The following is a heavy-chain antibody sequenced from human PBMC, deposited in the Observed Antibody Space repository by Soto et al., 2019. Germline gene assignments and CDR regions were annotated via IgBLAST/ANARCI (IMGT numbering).Heavy chain of an antibody. CDR1: GGSISNYY. D-gene: IGHD6-13*01. CDR3: AREGVSSSWYNYYGMDV. CDR2: IYSSGST. J-gene: IGHJ6*02. V-gene: IGHV4-59*01. Sequence: PSETLSLTCTVSGGSISNYYWSWIRQPPGKGLEWIGYIYSSGSTNYNPSLKSRVTISADTSKNQFSLKLTSVTAADTAVYYCAREGVSSSWYNYYGMDVWGQGTTVTVSS.